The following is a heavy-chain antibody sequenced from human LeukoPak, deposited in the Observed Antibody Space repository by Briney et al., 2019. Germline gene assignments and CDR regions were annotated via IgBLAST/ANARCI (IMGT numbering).Heavy chain of an antibody. J-gene: IGHJ4*01. Sequence: PGGSLRLPCAASGFTFSSYWMHWVRQAPGKGLVWVSRINSDGSSTSYADSVKGRFTISRDNAKNTLYLQMNSLRAEDTAVYYWARGGGSYWYDSSGDYWGQEPWSPSPQ. V-gene: IGHV3-74*01. D-gene: IGHD3-22*01. CDR2: INSDGSST. CDR1: GFTFSSYW. CDR3: ARGGGSYWYDSSGDY.